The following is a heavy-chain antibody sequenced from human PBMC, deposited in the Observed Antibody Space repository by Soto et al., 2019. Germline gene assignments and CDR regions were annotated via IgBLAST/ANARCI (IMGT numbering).Heavy chain of an antibody. CDR3: ARQLATAFDY. Sequence: ASVKVSCKASGYTFTNYNMNWVRQAPGQGLEWMGWISAYNGNTYYAQEFHGRVTLTTDTSTTTVYMELRSLRSDDTALYYCARQLATAFDYWGQGTQVTVSS. CDR2: ISAYNGNT. CDR1: GYTFTNYN. J-gene: IGHJ4*02. V-gene: IGHV1-18*01. D-gene: IGHD6-13*01.